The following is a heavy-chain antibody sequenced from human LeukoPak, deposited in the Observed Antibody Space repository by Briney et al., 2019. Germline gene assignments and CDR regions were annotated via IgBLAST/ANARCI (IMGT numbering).Heavy chain of an antibody. Sequence: PSETLSLTCTVSGGSISISSYHWGWIRQPPGKGLEWIGSIYYSGSTNYNPSLQSRVTISLDTSNNQFSLKVSSVTAADTAVYYCARDPYLTGKFDYWGQGTLVTVSS. V-gene: IGHV4-39*07. D-gene: IGHD1-1*01. J-gene: IGHJ4*02. CDR1: GGSISISSYH. CDR2: IYYSGST. CDR3: ARDPYLTGKFDY.